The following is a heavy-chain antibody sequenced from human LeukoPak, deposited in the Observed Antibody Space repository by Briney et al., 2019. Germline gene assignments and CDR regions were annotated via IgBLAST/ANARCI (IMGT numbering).Heavy chain of an antibody. Sequence: PSETLSLTCTVSGGSISSSSYYWGWIRQPPGKGLEWIGSIYYSGSTYYNPSLKSRVTISVDTSKNQFSLKLSSVTAADTAVYYCARETCEGPSSSWYSWFDPWGQGTLVTVSS. CDR2: IYYSGST. D-gene: IGHD6-13*01. CDR3: ARETCEGPSSSWYSWFDP. J-gene: IGHJ5*02. CDR1: GGSISSSSYY. V-gene: IGHV4-39*07.